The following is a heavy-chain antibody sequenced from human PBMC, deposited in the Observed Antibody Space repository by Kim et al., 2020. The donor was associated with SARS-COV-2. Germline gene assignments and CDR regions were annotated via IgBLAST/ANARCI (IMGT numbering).Heavy chain of an antibody. CDR1: GGSISSSSYY. D-gene: IGHD3-10*01. CDR3: ARDRVVSEVRGVIRNWFDP. J-gene: IGHJ5*02. Sequence: SETLSLTCTVSGGSISSSSYYWGWIRQPPGKGLEWIGSIYYSGSTYYNPSLKSRVTISVDTSKNQFSLKLSSVTAADTAVYYCARDRVVSEVRGVIRNWFDPWGQGTLVTVSS. V-gene: IGHV4-39*07. CDR2: IYYSGST.